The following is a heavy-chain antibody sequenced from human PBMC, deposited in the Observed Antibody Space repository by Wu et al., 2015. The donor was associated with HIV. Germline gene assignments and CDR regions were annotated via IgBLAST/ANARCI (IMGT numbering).Heavy chain of an antibody. Sequence: QVQLVQSGAEVRKPGASVKVSCKTSGYSFTNYGIHWVRQAPGQGLEWMGWISGHNGHTDHAQKVQGRVTMTRDPSTATAYMELRSLRSDDTAAYYCARGFFNYYYMDVWGKGPRVTVS. CDR2: ISGHNGHT. CDR1: GYSFTNYG. V-gene: IGHV1-18*01. D-gene: IGHD3-3*01. CDR3: ARGFFNYYYMDV. J-gene: IGHJ6*03.